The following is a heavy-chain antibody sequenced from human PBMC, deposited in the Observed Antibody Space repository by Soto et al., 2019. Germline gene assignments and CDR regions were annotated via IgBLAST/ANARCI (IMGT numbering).Heavy chain of an antibody. Sequence: QVQLVESGGGVVQPGRSLRLSCAASGFTFSTYGMHWVRQAQGKGLEWVAVISYDGNNKYYAASVKGRFTISRDRSENTLYLQMNSLRAEDTAVYYCAKSVYNWNDGFFDSWGQGTLVTVSS. J-gene: IGHJ4*02. CDR2: ISYDGNNK. D-gene: IGHD1-1*01. V-gene: IGHV3-30*18. CDR3: AKSVYNWNDGFFDS. CDR1: GFTFSTYG.